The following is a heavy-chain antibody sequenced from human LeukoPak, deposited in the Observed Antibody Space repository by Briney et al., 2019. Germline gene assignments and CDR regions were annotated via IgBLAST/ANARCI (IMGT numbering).Heavy chain of an antibody. D-gene: IGHD1-26*01. J-gene: IGHJ6*04. CDR2: IRYDGSNK. CDR3: ARDSGRYGYYMDV. CDR1: GFTFSSYG. V-gene: IGHV3-30*02. Sequence: GGSLRLSCAVSGFTFSSYGIHWVPQAPGKGLEWLAFIRYDGSNKYYADSVKGRFTISRDNAKNSVYLQMNSLRVEDTAVYYCARDSGRYGYYMDVWGKGTTVTVSS.